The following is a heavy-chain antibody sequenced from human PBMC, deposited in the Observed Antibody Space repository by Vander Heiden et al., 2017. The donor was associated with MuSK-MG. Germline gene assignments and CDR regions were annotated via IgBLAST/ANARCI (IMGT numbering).Heavy chain of an antibody. CDR1: GYSISSAYY. Sequence: QVQLQESGPGLVKTSETLSLTCDVSGYSISSAYYWGWIRQPPGKGLEWIGIICHTGSTFYNPSLKSRVTMSLDTSTNQLSLKLSSVTAADTALYYCARLGGGNYDFWSGYFDPWGQGTLVTVSS. CDR2: ICHTGST. V-gene: IGHV4-38-2*01. J-gene: IGHJ5*02. CDR3: ARLGGGNYDFWSGYFDP. D-gene: IGHD3-3*01.